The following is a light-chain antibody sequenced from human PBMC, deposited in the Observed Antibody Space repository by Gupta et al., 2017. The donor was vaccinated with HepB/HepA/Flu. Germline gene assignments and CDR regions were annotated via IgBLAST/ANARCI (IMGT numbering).Light chain of an antibody. J-gene: IGLJ2*01. CDR2: ASR. V-gene: IGLV1-40*01. CDR1: SSNIGAGYD. CDR3: QSYDSGLSAVV. Sequence: QSVLPQPPSVSGAPGQRVTISCTGSSSNIGAGYDVHWYQQLPGTAPKLLIYASRNRPSGVPDRFSGSKSGTSASLAITGLQAEDEAHFYCQSYDSGLSAVVFGGGTKLTVL.